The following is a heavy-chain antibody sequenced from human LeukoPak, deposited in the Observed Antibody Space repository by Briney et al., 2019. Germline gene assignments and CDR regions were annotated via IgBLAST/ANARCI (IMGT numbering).Heavy chain of an antibody. V-gene: IGHV4-38-2*02. J-gene: IGHJ4*02. D-gene: IGHD3-16*01. CDR2: IYHSGST. Sequence: SETLSLTCTVSGCSISSGYYWGWIRQPPGKGLEWIGSIYHSGSTYYNPSLKSRVTISVDTSKNQFSLRLSSVTAADTAVYYCVRGGVLKSVDYWGQGTLVAVSS. CDR1: GCSISSGYY. CDR3: VRGGVLKSVDY.